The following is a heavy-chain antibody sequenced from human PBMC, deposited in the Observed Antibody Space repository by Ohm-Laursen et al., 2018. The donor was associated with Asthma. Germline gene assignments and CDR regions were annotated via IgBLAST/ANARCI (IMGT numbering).Heavy chain of an antibody. J-gene: IGHJ4*02. CDR3: ARDNGEPPTLDY. CDR1: EFTFSLYS. Sequence: SLRLSCAASEFTFSLYSMNWVRQAPGKGLAWVSYISSSSSTIYYADSVKGRFTISRDNSKNTLYLQMNSLRAEDTAVYYCARDNGEPPTLDYWGQGTLVTVSS. V-gene: IGHV3-48*01. CDR2: ISSSSSTI. D-gene: IGHD1-26*01.